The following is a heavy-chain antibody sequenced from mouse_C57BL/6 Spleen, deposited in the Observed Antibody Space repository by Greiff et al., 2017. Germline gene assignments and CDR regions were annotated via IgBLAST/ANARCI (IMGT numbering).Heavy chain of an antibody. CDR3: ATNWDEYYFDY. CDR2: IDPSDSYT. D-gene: IGHD4-1*01. CDR1: GYTFTSYW. Sequence: QVQLKQPGAELVKPGASVKLSCKASGYTFTSYWMQWVKQRPGQGLEWIGEIDPSDSYTNYNQKVKGKATLTVDTSSSTAYMQRSNLTSEDSAVYYCATNWDEYYFDYWGQGTTRTVSS. J-gene: IGHJ2*01. V-gene: IGHV1-50*01.